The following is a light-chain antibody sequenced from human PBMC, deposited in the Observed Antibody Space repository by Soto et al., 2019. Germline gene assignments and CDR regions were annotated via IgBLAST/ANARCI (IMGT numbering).Light chain of an antibody. J-gene: IGKJ5*01. CDR3: QQYNSYPIT. V-gene: IGKV1-5*03. CDR1: QTISSW. Sequence: DIQMTQSPSTLSGSVGDRVTITCRASQTISSWLAWYQQKPGKAPKLLIYKASTLQSGVPSRFSGSGSGTEFTLTISSLHPEDFATYYCQQYNSYPITFGQGTRLEIK. CDR2: KAS.